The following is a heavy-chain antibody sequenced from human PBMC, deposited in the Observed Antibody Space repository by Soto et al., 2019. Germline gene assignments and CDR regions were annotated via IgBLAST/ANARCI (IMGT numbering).Heavy chain of an antibody. CDR3: ARSRGRFRSFDY. J-gene: IGHJ4*02. D-gene: IGHD1-26*01. CDR2: IYWDDDK. Sequence: QITLKESGPTLVKPTQTLTLTCTLSGFSLSTSGVGVGWIRKPPGKALEWLALIYWDDDKRYSPSLKSRLTVTKETSKNQVAMTMTNMDPVDTATYYCARSRGRFRSFDYWGQGTLVTVSS. V-gene: IGHV2-5*02. CDR1: GFSLSTSGVG.